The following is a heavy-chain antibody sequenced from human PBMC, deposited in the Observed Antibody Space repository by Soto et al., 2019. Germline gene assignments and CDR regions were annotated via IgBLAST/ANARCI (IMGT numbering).Heavy chain of an antibody. CDR3: ARDLAALYDSSGYYLDF. D-gene: IGHD3-22*01. CDR1: GYTFTGHY. V-gene: IGHV1-2*02. CDR2: VNPNSGDT. J-gene: IGHJ4*02. Sequence: QVQLVQSGAEVKKPGASVKVSCKASGYTFTGHYMHWVRQAPGQGLEWMGWVNPNSGDTDYAQTFKGRVTMTRDTSTNTGYMELSSLRADDTAVYYCARDLAALYDSSGYYLDFWGQGTLVTVSS.